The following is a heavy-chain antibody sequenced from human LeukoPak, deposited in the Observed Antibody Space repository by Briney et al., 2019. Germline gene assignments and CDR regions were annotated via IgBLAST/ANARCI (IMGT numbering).Heavy chain of an antibody. CDR3: AKDLKSGYGAFDFDY. CDR2: ISGSGGST. J-gene: IGHJ4*02. D-gene: IGHD3-3*01. V-gene: IGHV3-23*01. CDR1: GFTFSSYA. Sequence: GGSLRLSCAASGFTFSSYAMSWVRQAPGKGLEWVSAISGSGGSTYYADSVKGRFTISRDNSKNTLYLQMNSLRAEDTAVYYCAKDLKSGYGAFDFDYWGQGTLVTVSS.